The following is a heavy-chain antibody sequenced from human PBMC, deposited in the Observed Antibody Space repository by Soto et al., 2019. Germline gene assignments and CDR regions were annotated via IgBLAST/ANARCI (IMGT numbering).Heavy chain of an antibody. CDR2: IIQDGTT. CDR3: AKDLLPDGVWDFYS. V-gene: IGHV3-23*01. Sequence: EVQLLESGGGLVQPGGSLRLSCAASGFTFSSYSMAWVRQAPGRGPEWVTGIIQDGTTYYADSVKGRFTISRDNTRNSVYLQMITLRGEDTAVYYWAKDLLPDGVWDFYSWGQGTLVTVCS. J-gene: IGHJ4*02. CDR1: GFTFSSYS. D-gene: IGHD2-15*01.